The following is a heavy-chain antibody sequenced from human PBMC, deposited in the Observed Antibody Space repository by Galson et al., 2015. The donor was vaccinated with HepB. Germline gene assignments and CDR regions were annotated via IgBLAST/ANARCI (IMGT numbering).Heavy chain of an antibody. Sequence: SLRLSCAASGFTFSSYAMSWVRQAPGKGLEWVSAISGSGGSTYYADSVKGRFTISRDNSKNTLYLQMNSLRAEDTAVYYCAKTQGGFYQPLLYPDYWGQGTLVTVSS. CDR1: GFTFSSYA. J-gene: IGHJ4*02. CDR2: ISGSGGST. V-gene: IGHV3-23*01. D-gene: IGHD2-2*02. CDR3: AKTQGGFYQPLLYPDY.